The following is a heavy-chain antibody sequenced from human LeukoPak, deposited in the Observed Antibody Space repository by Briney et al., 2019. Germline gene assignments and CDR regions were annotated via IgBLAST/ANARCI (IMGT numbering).Heavy chain of an antibody. V-gene: IGHV3-7*05. CDR2: INQDGSGK. CDR3: AKGRGTAVTSAANY. J-gene: IGHJ4*02. D-gene: IGHD4-17*01. Sequence: GGSLRLSCAASGFTFSSYWMSWVRQAPGKGPEWVGNINQDGSGKNYVDSLKGRFTISRDNSKTTVSLQMNSLRAEDTAVYYCAKGRGTAVTSAANYWGQGTLVTVSS. CDR1: GFTFSSYW.